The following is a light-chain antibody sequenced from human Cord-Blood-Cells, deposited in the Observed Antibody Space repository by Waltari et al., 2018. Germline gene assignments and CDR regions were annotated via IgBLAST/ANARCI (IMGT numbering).Light chain of an antibody. V-gene: IGLV2-14*03. J-gene: IGLJ3*02. CDR3: SSYTSSSTRV. Sequence: QTALTQPASVSGSPGQSITISCTGTSSDVGGYNYVSWYQQHQGKPPKLMIYDVSKRPSGVSNLFAGSNSGNTAPLTISGLQAEDEADYYCSSYTSSSTRVFGGGTKLTVL. CDR1: SSDVGGYNY. CDR2: DVS.